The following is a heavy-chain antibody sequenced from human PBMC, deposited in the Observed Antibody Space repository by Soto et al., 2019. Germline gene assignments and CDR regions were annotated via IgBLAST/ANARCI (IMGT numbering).Heavy chain of an antibody. CDR3: ARVSLARSGWYLRYGMDV. Sequence: EVQLVESGGGLVQPGGSLRLSCAASGFTFSSYNMNWVRQAPGKGLEWVSFISSSSSTIYYADSVKGRFTISRDNAKNSVYLQMNSLRDEDTALYYCARVSLARSGWYLRYGMDVWGPGTTGTVSS. V-gene: IGHV3-48*02. CDR2: ISSSSSTI. CDR1: GFTFSSYN. D-gene: IGHD6-19*01. J-gene: IGHJ6*02.